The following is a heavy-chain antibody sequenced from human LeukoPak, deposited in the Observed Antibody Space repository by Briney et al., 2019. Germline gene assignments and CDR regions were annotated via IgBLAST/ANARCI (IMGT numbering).Heavy chain of an antibody. CDR3: ARARSNCGGDCYREYFQH. Sequence: SVKVSCKASGGTFISYAISWVRQAPGQGLEWMGGIIPMFGTANYAQKFQGRVTITADESTSTAYMELSSLRSDDTAVYYCARARSNCGGDCYREYFQHWGQGTLVTVSS. V-gene: IGHV1-69*13. J-gene: IGHJ1*01. CDR1: GGTFISYA. D-gene: IGHD2-21*02. CDR2: IIPMFGTA.